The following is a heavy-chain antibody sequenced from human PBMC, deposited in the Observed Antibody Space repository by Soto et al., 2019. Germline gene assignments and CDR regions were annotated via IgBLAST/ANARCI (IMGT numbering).Heavy chain of an antibody. CDR3: AKARGGSWSSYYFDY. Sequence: GGSLRLSCAASGFTFDDYAMHWVRQAPGKGLEWVSGISWNSGSIGYADSVKGRFTISRDNAKNSLYLQMNSLRAEDTALYYCAKARGGSWSSYYFDYWGQGTLVTVSS. CDR1: GFTFDDYA. CDR2: ISWNSGSI. J-gene: IGHJ4*02. D-gene: IGHD6-13*01. V-gene: IGHV3-9*01.